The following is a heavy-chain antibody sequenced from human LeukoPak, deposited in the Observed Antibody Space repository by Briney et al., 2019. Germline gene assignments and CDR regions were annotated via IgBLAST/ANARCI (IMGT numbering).Heavy chain of an antibody. V-gene: IGHV4-30-4*08. D-gene: IGHD4-23*01. CDR3: AREVRTTNYGGHVDY. Sequence: SETLSLTCTVSGGSISSGDYYWIWIRQPPGKGLEWIGYIYYSGSTYYNPSLKSRVTISVDPSKNQFSLKLSSVTAADTAVYYCAREVRTTNYGGHVDYWGQGTLVTVSS. J-gene: IGHJ4*02. CDR1: GGSISSGDYY. CDR2: IYYSGST.